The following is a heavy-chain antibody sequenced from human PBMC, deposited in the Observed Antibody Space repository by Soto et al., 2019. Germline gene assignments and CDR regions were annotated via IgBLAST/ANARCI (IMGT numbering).Heavy chain of an antibody. CDR3: AKGGIDYGSGSFYLYYMDV. D-gene: IGHD3-10*01. Sequence: GGSLRLSCAASGFTFDDYAMHWVRQAPGKGLEWVSGISWNSGSIGYADSVKGRFTISRDNAKNSLYLQMNSLRAEDTALYYCAKGGIDYGSGSFYLYYMDVWGKGTTVTVSS. CDR1: GFTFDDYA. CDR2: ISWNSGSI. V-gene: IGHV3-9*01. J-gene: IGHJ6*03.